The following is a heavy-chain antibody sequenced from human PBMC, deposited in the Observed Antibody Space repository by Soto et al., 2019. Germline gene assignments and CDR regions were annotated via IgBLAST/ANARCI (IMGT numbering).Heavy chain of an antibody. D-gene: IGHD5-12*01. Sequence: LRLSCTASGFSFRSYGMHWVRQAPGKGLEWVAVIWYDGSKKYYGDSVKGRFTISRDDSKSTVYLHMNSLKASDTAMYYCARPGGYSGVHYYYGMDVWGQGTTVTVSS. J-gene: IGHJ6*02. CDR1: GFSFRSYG. CDR3: ARPGGYSGVHYYYGMDV. CDR2: IWYDGSKK. V-gene: IGHV3-33*01.